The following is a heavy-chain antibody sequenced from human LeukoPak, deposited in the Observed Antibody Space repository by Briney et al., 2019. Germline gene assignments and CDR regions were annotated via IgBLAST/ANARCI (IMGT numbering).Heavy chain of an antibody. CDR2: ISSSGSTI. CDR3: ARDLGSKDYYYGMDV. CDR1: GFTFSDYY. Sequence: GGSLRLSCAASGFTFSDYYMSWIRQAPGKGLEWVSYISSSGSTIYYADSVKGRFTISRDNSKNTLYLQMNSLRAEDTAVYYCARDLGSKDYYYGMDVWGQGTTVTVSS. J-gene: IGHJ6*02. D-gene: IGHD3-10*01. V-gene: IGHV3-11*04.